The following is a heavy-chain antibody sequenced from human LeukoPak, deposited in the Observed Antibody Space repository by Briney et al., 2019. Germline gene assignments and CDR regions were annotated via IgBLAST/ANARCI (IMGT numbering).Heavy chain of an antibody. V-gene: IGHV3-21*01. Sequence: GGSLRLSCAASGFTFSSYSMNGVRKAPGKGLEWVSSISSGSSYRYYADSLKGRFTISRDNANNSLYLQMHSLRAEDTAVYYCARDHQGFGESIDYWGQGTLVTVSA. CDR3: ARDHQGFGESIDY. CDR2: ISSGSSYR. J-gene: IGHJ4*02. CDR1: GFTFSSYS. D-gene: IGHD3-10*01.